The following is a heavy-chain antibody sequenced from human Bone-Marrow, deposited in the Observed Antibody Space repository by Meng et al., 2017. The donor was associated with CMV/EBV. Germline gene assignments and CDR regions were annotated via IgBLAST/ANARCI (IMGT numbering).Heavy chain of an antibody. CDR2: INEDENKI. J-gene: IGHJ4*02. CDR3: TRDEGNGWYSDY. Sequence: GESLKISCAASGFNYSNYWMSWVRQAIGKGLEWVASINEDENKIYYVDSVKGRFTISRDNAKNSLFLQMYTLRAEDTAVYYCTRDEGNGWYSDYWGQGTLVTVYS. D-gene: IGHD6-19*01. V-gene: IGHV3-7*01. CDR1: GFNYSNYW.